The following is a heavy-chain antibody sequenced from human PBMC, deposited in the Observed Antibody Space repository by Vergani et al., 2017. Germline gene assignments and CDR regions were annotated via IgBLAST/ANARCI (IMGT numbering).Heavy chain of an antibody. CDR1: GFTVSSNY. V-gene: IGHV3-66*02. CDR3: ARGPPIVVVPATVGAYFDY. J-gene: IGHJ4*02. Sequence: EVQLVESGGHLVQPGGSLRLSCAASGFTVSSNYMSWVRQAPGKGLEWVSVIYSGGSTYYADSVKGRFTISRDNSKNTLYLQMNSLRAEDTAVYSCARGPPIVVVPATVGAYFDYWGQGTLVTVSS. D-gene: IGHD2-2*01. CDR2: IYSGGST.